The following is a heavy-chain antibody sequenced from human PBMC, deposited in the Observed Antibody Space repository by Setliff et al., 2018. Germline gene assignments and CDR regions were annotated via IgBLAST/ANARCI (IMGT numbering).Heavy chain of an antibody. Sequence: SETLSLTCTVSGGSISSYYWSWIRQPAGKGLEWIGRIYTSGSTNYNPSLKSRVTMSVXXXXXXXXXXXXXXXXXXXXXXYCARDSRGNPPNYMDVWGKGTTVTVSS. V-gene: IGHV4-4*07. D-gene: IGHD6-25*01. CDR3: ARDSRGNPPNYMDV. CDR1: GGSISSYY. J-gene: IGHJ6*03. CDR2: IYTSGST.